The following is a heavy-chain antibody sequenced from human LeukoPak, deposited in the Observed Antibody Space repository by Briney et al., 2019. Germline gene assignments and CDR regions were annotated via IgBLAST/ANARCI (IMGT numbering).Heavy chain of an antibody. V-gene: IGHV4-4*07. D-gene: IGHD6-25*01. J-gene: IGHJ5*02. CDR3: AREAAGQWFDP. Sequence: SETLSLTCTVSGGSISSYYWSWIRQPAGKGLEWIGRIYTSGSTNYNPSLKSRLTMSLDKSKDQFSLKLTSVTAADTAVYYCAREAAGQWFDPWGQGTLVTVSS. CDR2: IYTSGST. CDR1: GGSISSYY.